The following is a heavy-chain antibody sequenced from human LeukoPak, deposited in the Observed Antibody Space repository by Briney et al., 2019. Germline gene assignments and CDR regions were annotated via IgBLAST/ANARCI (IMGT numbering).Heavy chain of an antibody. J-gene: IGHJ5*02. CDR1: GFIISGYA. D-gene: IGHD2-21*02. Sequence: GGSLRLSCAASGFIISGYAMHWVRQAPGKGLEWVALISNDGSHKNYADSVNGRLTISRDNSNNLLYLRMNSLTTEDTAVYYCARDGVNCGGDCYLRRGWFDPWGQGTLVTVSS. CDR2: ISNDGSHK. V-gene: IGHV3-30-3*01. CDR3: ARDGVNCGGDCYLRRGWFDP.